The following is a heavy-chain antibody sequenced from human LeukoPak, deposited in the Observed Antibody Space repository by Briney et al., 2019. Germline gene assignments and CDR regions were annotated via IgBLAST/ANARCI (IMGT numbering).Heavy chain of an antibody. J-gene: IGHJ5*02. CDR2: IFWDDDK. CDR3: VHRPSESWFAP. CDR1: GFSLSTSGVG. V-gene: IGHV2-5*02. Sequence: SGPTLVKPTQTLTLTCTFSGFSLSTSGVGVGWSRQPPGKALEWLALIFWDDDKRYSPSLKSRLTITKDTSKNQVVFTMTNMDPVDTATYYCVHRPSESWFAPWGQGTLVTVSS. D-gene: IGHD6-19*01.